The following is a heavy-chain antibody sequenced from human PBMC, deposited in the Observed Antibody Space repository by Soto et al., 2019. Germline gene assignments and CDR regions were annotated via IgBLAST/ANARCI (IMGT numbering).Heavy chain of an antibody. V-gene: IGHV4-4*07. CDR3: ARALPFGDIWDDYYTPYAMDV. J-gene: IGHJ6*02. CDR2: ISTSGST. D-gene: IGHD3-3*01. CDR1: GYSISSYY. Sequence: PSEALSLTCTVYGYSISSYYWNWIRQPAGKALEWIGRISTSGSTIFNPSLKSRVTMSVDTSQNQFSLKLSSVTAADTAVYYCARALPFGDIWDDYYTPYAMDVWGQGTTVTVSS.